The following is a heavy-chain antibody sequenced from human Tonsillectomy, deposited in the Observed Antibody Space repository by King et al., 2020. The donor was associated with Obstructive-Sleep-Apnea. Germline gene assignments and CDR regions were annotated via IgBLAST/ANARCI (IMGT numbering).Heavy chain of an antibody. CDR3: AKDGVDILVVPAAAFYYYGMDV. CDR1: GFTFSSYG. CDR2: ISYDGSNK. V-gene: IGHV3-30*18. D-gene: IGHD2-2*01. J-gene: IGHJ6*02. Sequence: HVQLVESGGGVVQPGRSLRLSCAASGFTFSSYGMHWVRQAPGKGLEWVAVISYDGSNKYYADSVKGRFTISRDNSKNTLYLQMNSLRAEDTAVYYCAKDGVDILVVPAAAFYYYGMDVWGQGTTVTVSS.